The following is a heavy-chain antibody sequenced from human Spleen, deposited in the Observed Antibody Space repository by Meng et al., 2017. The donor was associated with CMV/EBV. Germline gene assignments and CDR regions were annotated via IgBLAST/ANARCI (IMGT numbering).Heavy chain of an antibody. J-gene: IGHJ4*02. D-gene: IGHD2-2*01. CDR2: INPNSGGT. CDR1: GYTFTGYY. V-gene: IGHV1-2*02. Sequence: ASVKVSCKASGYTFTGYYMHWVRQAPGQGLEWMGWINPNSGGTNYAQKFQGRVTMTRDTSISTAYMELSRLRSDDTAAYYCARENWGNCSSTSCYLDYWGQGTLVTVSS. CDR3: ARENWGNCSSTSCYLDY.